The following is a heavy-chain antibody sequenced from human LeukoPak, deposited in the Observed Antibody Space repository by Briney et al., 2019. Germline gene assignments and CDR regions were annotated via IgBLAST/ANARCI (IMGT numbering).Heavy chain of an antibody. J-gene: IGHJ4*02. D-gene: IGHD2/OR15-2a*01. CDR3: AKASSNYFYYFEY. CDR2: MSYDATNK. Sequence: GGSLRLSCAASGFTFSSSDMHWVRQAPGKGLEWVAVMSYDATNKYYADSVKGRFTLSRDNSKNTLYLQTNTLRDEDTAVYYCAKASSNYFYYFEYWGQGTLVTVSS. V-gene: IGHV3-30*18. CDR1: GFTFSSSD.